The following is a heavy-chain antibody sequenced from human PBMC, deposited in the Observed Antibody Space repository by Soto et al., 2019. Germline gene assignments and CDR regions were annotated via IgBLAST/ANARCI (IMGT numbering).Heavy chain of an antibody. J-gene: IGHJ4*02. CDR1: GGTFSSYA. CDR3: ARSESGYSPNDY. CDR2: IIPIFGTA. Sequence: ASVKVSCKASGGTFSSYAISWVRQAPGQGLEWMGGIIPIFGTANYAQKFQGRVTITADESTSTAYMELSSLRSEDTAVYYCARSESGYSPNDYWGQGTLVTVSS. V-gene: IGHV1-69*13. D-gene: IGHD3-3*01.